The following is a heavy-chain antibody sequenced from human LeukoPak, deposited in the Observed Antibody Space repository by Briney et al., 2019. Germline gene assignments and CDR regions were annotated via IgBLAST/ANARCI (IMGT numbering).Heavy chain of an antibody. CDR1: GYTFTNYY. J-gene: IGHJ4*02. CDR3: ARAFKQWLVRVYFDY. Sequence: ASVKVSCKASGYTFTNYYMHWVRQAPGQGLEWMGMISPSGGSTTYAQKFQGRVTMTRDTSTSTVYMELSILRSEDTAVYYCARAFKQWLVRVYFDYWGQGTLVTVSS. V-gene: IGHV1-46*01. CDR2: ISPSGGST. D-gene: IGHD6-19*01.